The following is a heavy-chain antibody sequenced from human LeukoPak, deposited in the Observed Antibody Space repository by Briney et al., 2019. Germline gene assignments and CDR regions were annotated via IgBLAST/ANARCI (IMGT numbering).Heavy chain of an antibody. J-gene: IGHJ4*02. Sequence: SETLSLTCSVYGGSISCFYWSWLRPPPGLELELIGYIYYSQSTNYTPSLKSRVSISVDTSKNQFSLKLSSLTAADTAVYYCARHLTGWSFYWGQGTLVTVSS. CDR2: IYYSQST. D-gene: IGHD3-10*01. V-gene: IGHV4-59*08. CDR3: ARHLTGWSFY. CDR1: GGSISCFY.